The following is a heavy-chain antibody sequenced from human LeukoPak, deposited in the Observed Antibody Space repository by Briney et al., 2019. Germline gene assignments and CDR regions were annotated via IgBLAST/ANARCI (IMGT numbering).Heavy chain of an antibody. Sequence: GGSLRLSCAASGFTFSNYAMTWVRQAPGKGLEWVSTISGSGDNTYYADSVKGRFTISRDNAKNSLYLQMNSLRAEDTAVYYCARGQGYSDYWGQGTLVTVSS. CDR3: ARGQGYSDY. J-gene: IGHJ4*02. CDR1: GFTFSNYA. D-gene: IGHD6-13*01. V-gene: IGHV3-23*01. CDR2: ISGSGDNT.